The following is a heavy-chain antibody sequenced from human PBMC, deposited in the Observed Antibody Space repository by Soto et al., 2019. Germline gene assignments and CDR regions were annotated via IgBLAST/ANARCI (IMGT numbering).Heavy chain of an antibody. J-gene: IGHJ3*02. CDR3: ARVMALAYCGGDCYTLGAFDI. V-gene: IGHV3-30-3*01. Sequence: GGSLRLSCAASGFTFSSYAMHWVRQAPGKGLEWVAVISYDGSNKYYADSVKGRFTISRDNSKNTLYLQMNSLRAEDTAVHYCARVMALAYCGGDCYTLGAFDISGQGTMVTVSS. CDR2: ISYDGSNK. CDR1: GFTFSSYA. D-gene: IGHD2-21*02.